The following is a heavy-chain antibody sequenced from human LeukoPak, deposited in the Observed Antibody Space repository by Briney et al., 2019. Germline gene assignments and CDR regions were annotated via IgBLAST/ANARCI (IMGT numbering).Heavy chain of an antibody. Sequence: PSETLSLTCAVYGGSFSGYYWSWIRQPPGKGLEWIGYIYYSGSTNYNPSLKSRVTISVDTSKNQFSLKLSSVTAADTAVYYCAADSSGLLFDYWGQGTLVTVSS. J-gene: IGHJ4*02. D-gene: IGHD3-22*01. CDR1: GGSFSGYY. CDR2: IYYSGST. CDR3: AADSSGLLFDY. V-gene: IGHV4-59*01.